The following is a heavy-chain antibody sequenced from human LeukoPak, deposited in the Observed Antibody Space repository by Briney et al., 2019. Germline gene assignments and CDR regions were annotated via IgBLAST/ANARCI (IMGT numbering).Heavy chain of an antibody. CDR2: IYTSGST. Sequence: SETLSLTCSVSGGSFSNYYWSWIRQPAGKGLEWIGRIYTSGSTNYNPSLKSRVTMSVDTSNNQFSLKLTSVAAADMAVYYCARQPPQYYGMDVWGQGTTDTVSS. CDR3: ARQPPQYYGMDV. J-gene: IGHJ6*02. V-gene: IGHV4-4*07. D-gene: IGHD1-14*01. CDR1: GGSFSNYY.